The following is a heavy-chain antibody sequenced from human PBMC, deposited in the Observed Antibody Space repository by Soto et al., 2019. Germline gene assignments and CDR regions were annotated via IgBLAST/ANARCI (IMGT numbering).Heavy chain of an antibody. Sequence: EVQLLESGGGLVQPGGSLRLSCAASGFTFSSYAMSWVRQAPGKGLEWVSGISGSGGTTYYADSVKGRSTISRDNSRDTLYVQMNSLRAEDTAVYYCAKEGEGFGEAYYSYGMDVWGQGTTVTVSS. CDR3: AKEGEGFGEAYYSYGMDV. CDR1: GFTFSSYA. J-gene: IGHJ6*02. V-gene: IGHV3-23*01. CDR2: ISGSGGTT. D-gene: IGHD3-10*01.